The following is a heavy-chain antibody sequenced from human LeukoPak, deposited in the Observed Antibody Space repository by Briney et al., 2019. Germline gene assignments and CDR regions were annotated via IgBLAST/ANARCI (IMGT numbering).Heavy chain of an antibody. CDR2: IWYDGSNK. V-gene: IGHV3-33*01. D-gene: IGHD1-26*01. CDR1: GFTFSTYG. J-gene: IGHJ4*02. CDR3: ARPGSGSYEKYYFDY. Sequence: GGSLRLSCAASGFTFSTYGMHWVRQAPGKGLEWVAVIWYDGSNKYYADSVKGRFTISRDNSKNTLYLQMNSLRAEDTAVYYCARPGSGSYEKYYFDYWGQGTLVTVSS.